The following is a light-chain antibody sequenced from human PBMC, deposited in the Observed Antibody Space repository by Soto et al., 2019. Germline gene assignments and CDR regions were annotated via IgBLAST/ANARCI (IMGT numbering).Light chain of an antibody. J-gene: IGLJ7*01. CDR1: SSNIGSNY. CDR3: AACDDSLSGPV. V-gene: IGLV1-47*01. CDR2: RNN. Sequence: QSVLTQPPSASGTPGQRVTISCSGSSSNIGSNYVYWYQQLPGTAPKLLIYRNNQRPSGVPDRFSGSQSGTSASLAISGLRSQDEADYYCAACDDSLSGPVFGGGTQLTVL.